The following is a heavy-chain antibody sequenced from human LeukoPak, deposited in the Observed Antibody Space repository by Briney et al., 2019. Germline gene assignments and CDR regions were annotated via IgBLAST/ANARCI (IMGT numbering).Heavy chain of an antibody. CDR3: ARGSYNYDSSEAFDI. Sequence: PSETLSLTCTVSGGSVSDTNYYWSWIRQPPGKGLEGIGYIHYSGSTSYNPSLKSRVTLSVDTAKNQFSLKLSSVTAADTSVYYCARGSYNYDSSEAFDIWGQGTTVTVSS. CDR2: IHYSGST. D-gene: IGHD3-22*01. V-gene: IGHV4-61*01. CDR1: GGSVSDTNYY. J-gene: IGHJ3*02.